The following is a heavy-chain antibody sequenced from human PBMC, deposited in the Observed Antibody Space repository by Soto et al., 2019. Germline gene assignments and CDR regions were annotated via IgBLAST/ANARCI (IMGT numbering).Heavy chain of an antibody. CDR2: IYYSGST. V-gene: IGHV4-31*03. J-gene: IGHJ4*02. CDR3: ARESYYGSGATVVAY. Sequence: PSETLSLTCTVSGGSISSGGYYWSWIRQHPGKGLEWIGYIYYSGSTYYNPSLKSRVTISVDTSKNQFSLKLSSVTAAGTAVYYCARESYYGSGATVVAYWGQGTLVTVSS. D-gene: IGHD3-10*01. CDR1: GGSISSGGYY.